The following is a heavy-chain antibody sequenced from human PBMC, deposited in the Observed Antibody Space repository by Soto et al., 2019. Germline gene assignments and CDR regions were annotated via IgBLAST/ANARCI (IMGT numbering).Heavy chain of an antibody. CDR1: GYTFTSYY. D-gene: IGHD3-22*01. Sequence: GASVKVSCKAYGYTFTSYYMHWVRQAPGQGLEWMGIINPSGGSTSYAQKFQGRVTMTRDTSTSTVYMELSSLRSEDTAVYYCARDCGIVVVRHAQIYYYYGMDVWGQGTTVTVSS. V-gene: IGHV1-46*01. CDR3: ARDCGIVVVRHAQIYYYYGMDV. CDR2: INPSGGST. J-gene: IGHJ6*02.